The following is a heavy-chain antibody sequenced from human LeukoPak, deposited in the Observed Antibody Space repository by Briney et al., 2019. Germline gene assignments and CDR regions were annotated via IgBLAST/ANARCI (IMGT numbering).Heavy chain of an antibody. J-gene: IGHJ4*02. CDR1: GYTFTGYH. V-gene: IGHV1-2*04. D-gene: IGHD1-1*01. CDR3: ARFGVTTRENY. Sequence: GASVKVSCKASGYTFTGYHIHWVRQAPGQGLEWMGWINPKSGGTNYAQKFEGWVTMTRNTSISTAYMELSSLGSEDTAVYYCARFGVTTRENYWGQGTLVTVSS. CDR2: INPKSGGT.